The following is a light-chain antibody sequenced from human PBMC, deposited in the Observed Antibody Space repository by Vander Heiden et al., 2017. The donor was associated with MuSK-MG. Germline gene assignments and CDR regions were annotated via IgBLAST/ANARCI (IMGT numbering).Light chain of an antibody. CDR2: SAS. J-gene: IGKJ4*01. CDR3: QQTYSSPLT. Sequence: DIQLTQSPSSLSASVRDRVTITCRASQSINRFLNWYQQKPGKAPKLLIYSASSLQSGVPSSLSGSGSGTDFTLTISSLQPEDFATYYCQQTYSSPLTFGGGTKVEIK. CDR1: QSINRF. V-gene: IGKV1-39*01.